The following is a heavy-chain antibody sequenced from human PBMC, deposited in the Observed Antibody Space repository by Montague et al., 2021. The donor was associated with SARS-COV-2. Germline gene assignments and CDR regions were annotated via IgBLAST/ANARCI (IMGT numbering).Heavy chain of an antibody. CDR3: ARGPTNNIGMVATRLDY. CDR1: GGSFSGYY. V-gene: IGHV4-34*01. J-gene: IGHJ4*02. D-gene: IGHD5-12*01. CDR2: INHSGST. Sequence: SETLSLTCVVYGGSFSGYYWNWIRQPPGKGLEWIGEINHSGSTNYNPSLKSRVTISVDTSNNQFSLKLTSVTAAGTAVYYCARGPTNNIGMVATRLDYWGQGTLVTVSS.